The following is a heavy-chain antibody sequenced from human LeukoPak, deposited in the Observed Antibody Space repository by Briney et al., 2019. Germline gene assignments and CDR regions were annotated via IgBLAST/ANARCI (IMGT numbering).Heavy chain of an antibody. Sequence: SETLSLTCTVSGGSISSSSYYWGWIRQPPGKGLEWIGSIYYSGSTYYNPSLKSRVTISVDTSKNQFSLKLRSVTAADTAVYYCARAEVTTAAFFDYWGQGTLVTVSS. CDR3: ARAEVTTAAFFDY. CDR1: GGSISSSSYY. D-gene: IGHD4-17*01. V-gene: IGHV4-39*07. CDR2: IYYSGST. J-gene: IGHJ4*02.